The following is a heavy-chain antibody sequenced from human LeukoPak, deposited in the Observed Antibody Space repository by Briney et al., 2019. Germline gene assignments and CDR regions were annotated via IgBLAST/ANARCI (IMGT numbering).Heavy chain of an antibody. CDR2: IKQDGSEK. CDR3: ARDDGVAGTEGY. D-gene: IGHD6-19*01. Sequence: GGSLRLSCAASGFTFRSYWMRWVRQAPGKGLEWVANIKQDGSEKNYVDSVKGRFTISRDNAKNSLYLQMNSLRAEDTAVYYCARDDGVAGTEGYWGQGTLVTVSS. V-gene: IGHV3-7*03. CDR1: GFTFRSYW. J-gene: IGHJ4*02.